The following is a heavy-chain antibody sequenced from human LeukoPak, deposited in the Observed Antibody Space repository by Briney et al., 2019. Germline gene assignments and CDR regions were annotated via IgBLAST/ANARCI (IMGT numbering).Heavy chain of an antibody. Sequence: GASVKVSCKASGYTFTSYGISWVRQAPGQGLEWMGWISAYNGNTNYAQKLQGRVTMTTDTSTSTAYMELRSLRSDDTAVYYCAKGYDSSGSYFRYGMDVWGQGTTVTVSS. D-gene: IGHD3-22*01. CDR3: AKGYDSSGSYFRYGMDV. CDR1: GYTFTSYG. CDR2: ISAYNGNT. J-gene: IGHJ6*02. V-gene: IGHV1-18*01.